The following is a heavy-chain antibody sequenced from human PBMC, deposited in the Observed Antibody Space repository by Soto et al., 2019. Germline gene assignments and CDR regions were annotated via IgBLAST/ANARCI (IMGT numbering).Heavy chain of an antibody. CDR3: AKDKLNSNYEYYFDL. D-gene: IGHD4-4*01. CDR1: GFILRNYA. CDR2: ISWSGGII. Sequence: EVQLLESGGGLVRPGGSLRLSCAASGFILRNYAMHWVRQAPGKGLEWVSGISWSGGIIGYADSVKGRFTISRDNAKNSLYLEMNSLRAEDTALYYCAKDKLNSNYEYYFDLWGQGTLVTVSS. V-gene: IGHV3-9*01. J-gene: IGHJ4*02.